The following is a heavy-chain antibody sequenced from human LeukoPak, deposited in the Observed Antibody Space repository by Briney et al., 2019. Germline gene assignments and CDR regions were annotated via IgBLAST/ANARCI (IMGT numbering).Heavy chain of an antibody. D-gene: IGHD6-19*01. CDR1: GFSFDDYA. CDR2: INWNSGKV. V-gene: IGHV3-9*03. CDR3: ARNRGVGSGWPIDY. J-gene: IGHJ4*02. Sequence: GRSLRLSCAASGFSFDDYAMHWVRQAPGKGLEWVSSINWNSGKVGYADSVKGRFTISRDNAKNSLYLQMNSLRPEDMALYYCARNRGVGSGWPIDYWGQGTLVTVSS.